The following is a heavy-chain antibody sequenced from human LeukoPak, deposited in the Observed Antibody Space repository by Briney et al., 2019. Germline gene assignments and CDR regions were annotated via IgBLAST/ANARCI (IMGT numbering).Heavy chain of an antibody. CDR2: IYYRGNT. Sequence: SETLSLTCTVSGDSIRSYYWSWIRQPPGKGLEWIGYIYYRGNTNYNPFLKSRVIISIDTSNNQFSLKLSSVTAADTAVYFCARDSPPQYASSSAGFDYWGQGTLVTVSS. D-gene: IGHD6-6*01. CDR1: GDSIRSYY. V-gene: IGHV4-59*01. CDR3: ARDSPPQYASSSAGFDY. J-gene: IGHJ4*02.